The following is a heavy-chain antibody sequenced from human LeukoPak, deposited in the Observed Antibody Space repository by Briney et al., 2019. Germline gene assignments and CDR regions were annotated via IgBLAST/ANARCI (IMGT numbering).Heavy chain of an antibody. J-gene: IGHJ4*02. CDR2: TRQDGSEK. Sequence: GGSLRLSCAASGFTFSTYWMSWVRQAPGKGLEWVATTRQDGSEKHYVDSVEGRFTISRDNAQNSLYLQMHSLGVEDTAVYYCAKKVAVVVVAADPFDYWGQGTLVTVSS. V-gene: IGHV3-7*03. CDR1: GFTFSTYW. D-gene: IGHD2-15*01. CDR3: AKKVAVVVVAADPFDY.